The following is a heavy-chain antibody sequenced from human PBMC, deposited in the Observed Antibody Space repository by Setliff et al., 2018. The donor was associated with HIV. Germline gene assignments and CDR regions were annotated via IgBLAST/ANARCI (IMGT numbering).Heavy chain of an antibody. J-gene: IGHJ4*02. CDR3: ARVRTYSDFYYPAPIPSYYFDF. V-gene: IGHV1-18*01. CDR1: GYTFTTYG. CDR2: ISTYNGNT. D-gene: IGHD1-26*01. Sequence: GASVKVSCKASGYTFTTYGVTWVRQVPGQGLEWVGWISTYNGNTNYAQKFQGRVTMTTDTSTSAAYLELRSLRSDDTAIYYCARVRTYSDFYYPAPIPSYYFDFWGQGTLVTVSS.